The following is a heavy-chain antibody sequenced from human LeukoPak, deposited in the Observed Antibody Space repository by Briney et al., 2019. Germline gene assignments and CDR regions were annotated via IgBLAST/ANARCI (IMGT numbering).Heavy chain of an antibody. CDR3: AATSIIFNWFDP. Sequence: SVKVSCKASGGSFGDFAIIWVRQAPGHGLEWMGRSVPMSDTKDYAQKFQGKVTFTTDESTTTAHMELSNLSPEDTAVYYCAATSIIFNWFDPWGQGTLVTVSS. CDR1: GGSFGDFA. J-gene: IGHJ5*02. V-gene: IGHV1-69*05. D-gene: IGHD1-14*01. CDR2: SVPMSDTK.